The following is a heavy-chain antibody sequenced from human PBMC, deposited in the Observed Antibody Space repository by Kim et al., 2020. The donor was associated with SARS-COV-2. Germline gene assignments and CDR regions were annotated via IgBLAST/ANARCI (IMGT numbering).Heavy chain of an antibody. Sequence: ASVKVSCKASGYTFTSYDINWVRQATGQGLEWMGWMNPNSGNTGYAQKFQGRVTMTRNTSISTAYMELSSLRSEDTAVYYCARGTGYCSSTSCYRWFDPWGQGTLVTVSS. V-gene: IGHV1-8*01. CDR3: ARGTGYCSSTSCYRWFDP. D-gene: IGHD2-2*01. J-gene: IGHJ5*02. CDR2: MNPNSGNT. CDR1: GYTFTSYD.